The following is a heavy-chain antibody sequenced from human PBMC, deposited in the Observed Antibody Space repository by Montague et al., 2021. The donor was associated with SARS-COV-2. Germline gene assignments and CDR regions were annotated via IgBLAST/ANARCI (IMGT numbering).Heavy chain of an antibody. CDR3: ARLKRYFDSSGSPSAFDY. D-gene: IGHD3-22*01. V-gene: IGHV4-39*02. CDR1: GGSITNNIYY. CDR2: IYYTGNT. Sequence: SETLSLTCTVSGGSITNNIYYWACIRQPPGKDLEWIGSIYYTGNTYYNPSLKSRVTISVVTSKNHFTLKLSSVTAAETAVYYCARLKRYFDSSGSPSAFDYWGQGTKVTVSS. J-gene: IGHJ3*01.